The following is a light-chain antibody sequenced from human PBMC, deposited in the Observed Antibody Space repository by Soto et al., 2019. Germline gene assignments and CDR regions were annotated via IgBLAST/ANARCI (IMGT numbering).Light chain of an antibody. Sequence: QAVVTQSPSASASLGASVRLTCTLSSGHSSYAIAWHQQQPEKGPRYLMKVDSDGSHIKGDGIPDRFSGSSSGAERYLTISSLQSGDEADYYCQAWGTGTGVFGGGTKLTVL. V-gene: IGLV4-69*01. J-gene: IGLJ3*02. CDR1: SGHSSYA. CDR2: VDSDGSH. CDR3: QAWGTGTGV.